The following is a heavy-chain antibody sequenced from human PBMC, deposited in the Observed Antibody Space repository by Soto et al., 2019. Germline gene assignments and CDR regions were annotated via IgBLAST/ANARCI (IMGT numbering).Heavy chain of an antibody. CDR3: ARSHSNSWSSFDY. Sequence: GGSLRLSCAASGFTFSDYYMSWIRQAPGKGLEWVSYISSSASSIYYADSVKGRFTISRDNSKNSLYLQMNSLRAEDTAVYYCARSHSNSWSSFDYWGQGTLVTVSS. CDR2: ISSSASSI. D-gene: IGHD6-13*01. CDR1: GFTFSDYY. V-gene: IGHV3-11*01. J-gene: IGHJ4*02.